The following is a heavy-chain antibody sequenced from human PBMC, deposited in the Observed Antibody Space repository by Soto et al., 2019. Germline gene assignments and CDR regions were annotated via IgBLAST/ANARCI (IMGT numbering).Heavy chain of an antibody. J-gene: IGHJ4*02. CDR2: ISWNSGSI. CDR3: AKDSGGGLDY. Sequence: EVQLVESGGGLVQPGRSLRLSCSASGFTFDDYVMHWVRQAPGKGLEWVSCISWNSGSIGYADSVKGRFTISRDNAKNSLYLQMNSLRAEDTALYYCAKDSGGGLDYWGQGTLVTVSS. CDR1: GFTFDDYV. V-gene: IGHV3-9*01. D-gene: IGHD2-15*01.